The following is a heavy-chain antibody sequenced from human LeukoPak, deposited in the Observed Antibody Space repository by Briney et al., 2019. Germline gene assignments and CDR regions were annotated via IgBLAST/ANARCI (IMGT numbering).Heavy chain of an antibody. V-gene: IGHV3-64*01. CDR2: ISSNGGST. CDR1: GFTFSSYA. CDR3: ARAQGVARPTIARSMSHLSLYPLDP. J-gene: IGHJ5*02. Sequence: AGGSLRLSCAASGFTFSSYAVHWVRQAPGKGLEYVSAISSNGGSTYYANSVKGRFTISRDNSKNTLYLQMGSLRAEDMAVYYCARAQGVARPTIARSMSHLSLYPLDPWGQGTLVTVSS. D-gene: IGHD2-15*01.